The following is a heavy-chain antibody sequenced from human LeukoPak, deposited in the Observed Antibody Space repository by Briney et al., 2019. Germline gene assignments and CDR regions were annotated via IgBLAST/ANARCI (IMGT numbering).Heavy chain of an antibody. CDR2: MNPNSGNT. Sequence: GASVKVSCKASGYTFTSYDINWVRQATGQGLEWMGWMNPNSGNTGYAQKFQGRVTMTRNTSISTAYMELSSLRSEDTAVYYCARARRPKYSSGWSHYYYYGMGVWGQGTTVTVSS. D-gene: IGHD6-19*01. V-gene: IGHV1-8*01. J-gene: IGHJ6*02. CDR3: ARARRPKYSSGWSHYYYYGMGV. CDR1: GYTFTSYD.